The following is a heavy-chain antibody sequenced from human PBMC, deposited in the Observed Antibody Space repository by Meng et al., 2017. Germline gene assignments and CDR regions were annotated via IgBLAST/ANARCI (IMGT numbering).Heavy chain of an antibody. CDR2: INPNSGGT. CDR1: GYTFTGYY. Sequence: QVQLVQAGVEAKKPGASGKVSCKASGYTFTGYYMHWVRQAPGQGLEWMGRINPNSGGTNYAQKFQGRVTMTRDTSISTAYMELSRLRSDDTAVYYCARSIVATMVFDYWGQGTLVTVSS. D-gene: IGHD5-12*01. CDR3: ARSIVATMVFDY. V-gene: IGHV1-2*06. J-gene: IGHJ4*02.